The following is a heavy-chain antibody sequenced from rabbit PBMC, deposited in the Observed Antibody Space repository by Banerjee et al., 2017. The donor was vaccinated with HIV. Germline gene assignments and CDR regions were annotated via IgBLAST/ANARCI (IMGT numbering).Heavy chain of an antibody. J-gene: IGHJ4*02. V-gene: IGHV1S45*01. CDR2: IYAGSSGTT. CDR3: ARTFDGDGSTFNV. D-gene: IGHD2-1*01. CDR1: GFSFSGNYW. Sequence: QEQLVESGGGLVKPEGSLTLTCTASGFSFSGNYWICWVRQAPGKGLEWIACIYAGSSGTTYYASWAKGRFTISKTSSTTVTLQMTSLTAADTATYFCARTFDGDGSTFNVWGQGTLVTVS.